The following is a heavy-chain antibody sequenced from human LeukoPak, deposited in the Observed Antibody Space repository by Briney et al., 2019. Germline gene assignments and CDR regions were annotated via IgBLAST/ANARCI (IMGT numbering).Heavy chain of an antibody. CDR3: AKGRPSRYSSSWSERQEIITIALFPFDY. CDR1: GFTFSIYA. V-gene: IGHV3-23*01. D-gene: IGHD6-13*01. Sequence: PGGSLRLSCAASGFTFSIYAMSWVRQAPGKGLEWVSAISGSGGSAYYADSVKGRFAISRDNSKNTLYLQMNSLRAEDTAVYYCAKGRPSRYSSSWSERQEIITIALFPFDYWGQGTLVTVSS. J-gene: IGHJ4*02. CDR2: ISGSGGSA.